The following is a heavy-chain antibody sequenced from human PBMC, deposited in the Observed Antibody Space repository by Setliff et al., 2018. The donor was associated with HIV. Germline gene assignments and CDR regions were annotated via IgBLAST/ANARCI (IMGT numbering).Heavy chain of an antibody. CDR3: ARDRIPDLSGSYDY. V-gene: IGHV1-18*01. J-gene: IGHJ4*02. CDR1: GYTFTSYG. Sequence: ASVKVFCKASGYTFTSYGISWVRQAPGQGLEWMGWISAYNGNTNYAQKLQGRVTMTTDTSTSTAYMELRSLRSDDTAVYYCARDRIPDLSGSYDYWGQGTLVTVSS. D-gene: IGHD1-26*01. CDR2: ISAYNGNT.